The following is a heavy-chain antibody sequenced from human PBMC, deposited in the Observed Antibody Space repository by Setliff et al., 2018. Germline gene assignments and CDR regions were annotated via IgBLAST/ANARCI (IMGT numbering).Heavy chain of an antibody. Sequence: GGSLRLSCAASGFTFSSYAMHWVRQAPGKGLEYVSAISSNGGSTYYADSVKGRFTISRDNSKRTLYLQMSSLRADDTAVYYCAKDWWGPPESFDVWGQGTVVTVSS. J-gene: IGHJ3*01. V-gene: IGHV3-64*02. CDR3: AKDWWGPPESFDV. CDR1: GFTFSSYA. CDR2: ISSNGGST. D-gene: IGHD2-15*01.